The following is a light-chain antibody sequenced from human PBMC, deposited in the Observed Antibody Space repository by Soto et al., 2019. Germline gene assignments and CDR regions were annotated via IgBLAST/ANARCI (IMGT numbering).Light chain of an antibody. CDR2: EVT. Sequence: QYALTQPASVSGSPGQSITIHCTGTSGDVGGYNRVSWYQQHPGKAPKLMIYEVTERPSGVSNRFSGSKSGNSASLTISGLQPYDEADYYCCSYAGNSEVFGTGTKATVL. CDR1: SGDVGGYNR. V-gene: IGLV2-23*02. J-gene: IGLJ1*01. CDR3: CSYAGNSEV.